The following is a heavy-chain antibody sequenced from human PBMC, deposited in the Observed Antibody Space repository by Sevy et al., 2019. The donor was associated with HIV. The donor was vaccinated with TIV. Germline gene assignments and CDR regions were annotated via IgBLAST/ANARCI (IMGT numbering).Heavy chain of an antibody. CDR3: ARVSMIVVVITDDWGYYFDY. CDR2: IYYGGST. D-gene: IGHD3-22*01. J-gene: IGHJ4*02. Sequence: SETLSLTCTVSGGSISSSGYYWGWIRQPPGKGLEWIGSIYYGGSTYYNPSLKSRITISVDTSKNHFSLKLSFVTPADTAWYYCARVSMIVVVITDDWGYYFDYWGQGTLVTVSS. CDR1: GGSISSSGYY. V-gene: IGHV4-39*02.